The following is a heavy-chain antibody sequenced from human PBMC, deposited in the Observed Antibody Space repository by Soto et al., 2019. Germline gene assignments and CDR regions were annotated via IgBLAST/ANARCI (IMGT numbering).Heavy chain of an antibody. V-gene: IGHV3-23*01. D-gene: IGHD1-1*01. CDR2: ITGGGGST. CDR1: GFIFSSYA. CDR3: SGTSPSDY. Sequence: GGSLRLSCAASGFIFSSYAMNWVRQAPGKGLEWVSTITGGGGSTYYADSVKGRFTVSRDNSKNTVYLQMNSLKAEDTAVYYCSGTSPSDYWGQGTLVTVSS. J-gene: IGHJ4*02.